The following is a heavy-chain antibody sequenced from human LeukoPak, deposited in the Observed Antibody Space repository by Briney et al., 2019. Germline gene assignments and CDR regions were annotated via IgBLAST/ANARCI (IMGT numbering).Heavy chain of an antibody. Sequence: GGSLRLSCAASGFTFSSYAMSWVRQAPGKGLEWVSAITGGGGSTFYADSVNGRFAVSRDNSKNTLYLQMNSLRAEDTAVYYCANSATGVTRAFDIWGQGTMVTVSS. D-gene: IGHD2-8*01. V-gene: IGHV3-23*01. CDR2: ITGGGGST. J-gene: IGHJ3*02. CDR3: ANSATGVTRAFDI. CDR1: GFTFSSYA.